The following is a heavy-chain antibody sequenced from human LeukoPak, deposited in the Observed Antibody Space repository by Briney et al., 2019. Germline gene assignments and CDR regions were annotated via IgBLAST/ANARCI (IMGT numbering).Heavy chain of an antibody. J-gene: IGHJ4*02. V-gene: IGHV3-7*01. CDR3: ARSGDFCSGYATYHDY. CDR2: IKQDGSEK. CDR1: GFTFSSYW. Sequence: GGSLRLSCAASGFTFSSYWMSWVRQAPGKGLEWVANIKQDGSEKYYVDSVKGRFTISRDNAKNSLYLQMNSLRAEDTAVYYCARSGDFCSGYATYHDYWGQGTLVTVSS. D-gene: IGHD3-3*01.